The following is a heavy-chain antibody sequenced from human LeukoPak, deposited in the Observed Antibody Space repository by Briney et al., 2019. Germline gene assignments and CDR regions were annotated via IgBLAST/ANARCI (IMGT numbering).Heavy chain of an antibody. D-gene: IGHD6-13*01. CDR2: IYYSGST. CDR1: GGSISSSSYY. Sequence: SETLSLTCTVSGGSISSSSYYWGWIRQPPGKGLEWIGSIYYSGSTYYNPSLKSRVTISVDTPKNQFSLNLSSVTAADTAVYYCARVLAVGGSRVNGFDPWGQGTLVTVSS. J-gene: IGHJ5*02. CDR3: ARVLAVGGSRVNGFDP. V-gene: IGHV4-39*07.